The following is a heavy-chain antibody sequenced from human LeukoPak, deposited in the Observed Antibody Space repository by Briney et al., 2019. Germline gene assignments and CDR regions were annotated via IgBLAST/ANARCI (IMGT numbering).Heavy chain of an antibody. CDR2: ISYDGSNK. J-gene: IGHJ4*02. CDR1: GFTFSSYA. Sequence: GGSLRLSCAASGFTFSSYAMHWVRQAPGKGLEWVAVISYDGSNKHYADSVKGRFTISRDNSKNTLYLQMNSLRAEDTAVYYCARDKGHHRIAVAGIDYWGQGTLVTVSS. CDR3: ARDKGHHRIAVAGIDY. V-gene: IGHV3-30-3*01. D-gene: IGHD6-19*01.